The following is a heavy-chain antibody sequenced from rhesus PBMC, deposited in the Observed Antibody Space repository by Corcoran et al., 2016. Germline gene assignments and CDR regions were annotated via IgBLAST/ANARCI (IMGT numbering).Heavy chain of an antibody. CDR2: IYGSSTRT. V-gene: IGHV4S10*01. D-gene: IGHD5-30*01. Sequence: QVQLQESGPGVVKPSETLSLTCAVSGGSISDSYRWSWIRQPPGKGLEWIGYIYGSSTRTNYNPSLNGRVTISKDTSKNQFSLKLSSVTAADTAVYYCAREDTAGTVIGYRGQGVLVTVSS. CDR1: GGSISDSYR. J-gene: IGHJ4*01. CDR3: AREDTAGTVIGY.